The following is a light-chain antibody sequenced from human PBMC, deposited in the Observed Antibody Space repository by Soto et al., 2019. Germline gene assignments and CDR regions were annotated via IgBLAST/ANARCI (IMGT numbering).Light chain of an antibody. CDR2: EXS. CDR1: QTISHW. Sequence: IKITHSPAPLPGSVGDRVTIPXRASQTISHWFAWYQQKPGXAPKXXXDEXSTLKSGGPSRFSGSGSATEFTLTISSMQPDDFATYYCQHYNSDSEAFGQGTKVDIK. CDR3: QHYNSDSEA. V-gene: IGKV1-5*03. J-gene: IGKJ1*01.